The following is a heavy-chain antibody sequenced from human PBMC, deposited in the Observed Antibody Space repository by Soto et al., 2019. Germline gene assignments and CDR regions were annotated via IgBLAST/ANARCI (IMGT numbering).Heavy chain of an antibody. Sequence: ESLSLTCAASGFTFSNAWMNWVRQAPGKGLEWVGRIKSKTDGGTTDYAAPVKGRFTILRDDSKNTLYLQMNSLKTEDTAVYYCTTTVRGEDGMDVWGQGTTVTVSS. V-gene: IGHV3-15*07. CDR3: TTTVRGEDGMDV. J-gene: IGHJ6*02. CDR2: IKSKTDGGTT. CDR1: GFTFSNAW. D-gene: IGHD3-10*01.